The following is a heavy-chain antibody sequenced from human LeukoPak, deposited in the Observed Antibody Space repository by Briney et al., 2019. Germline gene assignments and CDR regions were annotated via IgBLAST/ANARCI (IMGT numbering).Heavy chain of an antibody. Sequence: KPSETLSLTCTVSGVSITSSYWSWIRQPPGKGLEWIAYINYSGSTNYNPSLKSRVTISIDTSKSQFSLNLNSVTAADTAVYYCARSNPRGGFDYWGQGTLVTISS. CDR2: INYSGST. CDR1: GVSITSSY. CDR3: ARSNPRGGFDY. J-gene: IGHJ4*02. D-gene: IGHD3-16*01. V-gene: IGHV4-59*01.